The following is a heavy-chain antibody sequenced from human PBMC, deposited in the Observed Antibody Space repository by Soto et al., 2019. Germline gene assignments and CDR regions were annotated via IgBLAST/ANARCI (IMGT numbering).Heavy chain of an antibody. CDR1: GYTFASYA. CDR2: ISAYNGNT. Sequence: DLVKVSCKASGYTFASYAISWMRQAPGQGLEWMGWISAYNGNTNYAQKLQGRVTMTTDTSTSTAYMELRSLRSDDTAVYYCARDPPPPDYWGKANLVTVSS. J-gene: IGHJ4*02. V-gene: IGHV1-18*01. CDR3: ARDPPPPDY.